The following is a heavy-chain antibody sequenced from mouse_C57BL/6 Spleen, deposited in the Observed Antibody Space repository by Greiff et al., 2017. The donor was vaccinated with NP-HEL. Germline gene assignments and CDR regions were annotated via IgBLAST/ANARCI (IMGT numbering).Heavy chain of an antibody. D-gene: IGHD1-1*01. V-gene: IGHV1-69*01. Sequence: QVQLQQPGAELVMPGASVKLSCKASGYTFTSYWMHWVKQRPGQGLEWIGEIDPSDSYTNYNQKFKGKSTLTVDKSSSTAYMQLSSLTSEDSAVYYCARGGISSPYWYFDVWGTGTTVTVSS. CDR2: IDPSDSYT. J-gene: IGHJ1*03. CDR3: ARGGISSPYWYFDV. CDR1: GYTFTSYW.